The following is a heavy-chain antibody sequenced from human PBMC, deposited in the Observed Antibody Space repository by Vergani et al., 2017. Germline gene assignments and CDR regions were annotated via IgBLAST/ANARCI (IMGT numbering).Heavy chain of an antibody. Sequence: EVELAQSGPEMRKPWESLKISCKGSEYSFGNYWIGWVRQIPGKGLEWMGIIYPADSDTRYSPSFQGQVTISADKSISTAFLQWDSLTASDTALFYCARHATYTDSWGQGTLGTVSS. V-gene: IGHV5-51*01. J-gene: IGHJ4*02. CDR3: ARHATYTDS. CDR2: IYPADSDT. CDR1: EYSFGNYW.